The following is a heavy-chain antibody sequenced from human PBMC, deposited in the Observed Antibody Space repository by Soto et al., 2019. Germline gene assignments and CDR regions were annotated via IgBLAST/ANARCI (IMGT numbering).Heavy chain of an antibody. Sequence: SETLSLTCNVSGGSISNYYWTWVRQSPEKGLEWIGYMYYNGNINYNPSLKSRVTISIDTSKNQFSLTLKSVTAADTAVYYCASGGNWLDPWGQGVLVTAPQ. V-gene: IGHV4-59*01. D-gene: IGHD3-16*01. CDR2: MYYNGNI. CDR1: GGSISNYY. CDR3: ASGGNWLDP. J-gene: IGHJ5*02.